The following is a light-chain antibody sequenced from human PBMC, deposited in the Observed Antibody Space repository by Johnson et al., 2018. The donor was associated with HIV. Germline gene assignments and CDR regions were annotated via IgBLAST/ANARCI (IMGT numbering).Light chain of an antibody. J-gene: IGLJ1*01. V-gene: IGLV1-51*01. CDR2: DNN. CDR1: SSNIGNNY. Sequence: QSVLTQPPSVSAAPGQKVTISCSGSSSNIGNNYVSWYQQLPGTAPKLLIYDNNKRPSGIPDRFSGSQSGTSATLGITGLQTGYEADYYCGTWDSRLSAYVFGTGTKVTFL. CDR3: GTWDSRLSAYV.